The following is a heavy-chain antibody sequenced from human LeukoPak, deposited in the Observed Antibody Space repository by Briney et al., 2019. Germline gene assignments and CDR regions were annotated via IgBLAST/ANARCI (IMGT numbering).Heavy chain of an antibody. CDR1: GFTFSSYG. V-gene: IGHV3-33*01. D-gene: IGHD5-12*01. CDR3: ARDLSGYGDY. Sequence: GRSLRLSCAASGFTFSSYGMHWVRQAPGRGLEWVAVIWYDGSNKYYADSVKGRLTISRDNSKNTLYLQMNSLRAEDTAVYYCARDLSGYGDYWGQGTLVTVSS. CDR2: IWYDGSNK. J-gene: IGHJ4*02.